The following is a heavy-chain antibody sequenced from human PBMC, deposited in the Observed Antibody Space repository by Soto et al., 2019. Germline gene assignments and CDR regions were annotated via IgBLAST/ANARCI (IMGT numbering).Heavy chain of an antibody. J-gene: IGHJ4*02. CDR1: GFTFSSYS. V-gene: IGHV3-33*08. Sequence: GSLRLSCAASGFTFSSYSMNWVRQAPGKGLEWVAVIWYDGSNKYYADSVKGRFTISRDNSKNTLYLQMNSLRAEDTAVYYCARDGETMIAKGTLDYWGQGTLVTVSS. CDR3: ARDGETMIAKGTLDY. D-gene: IGHD3-22*01. CDR2: IWYDGSNK.